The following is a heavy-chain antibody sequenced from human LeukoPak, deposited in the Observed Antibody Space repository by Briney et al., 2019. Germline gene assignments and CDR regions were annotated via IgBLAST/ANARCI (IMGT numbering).Heavy chain of an antibody. CDR3: ARGGRGYSYGQGAFDI. CDR2: IYYSGST. Sequence: SETLSLTCTVSGGSISCGGYYWSWIRQHPGKGLEWIGYIYYSGSTYYNPSLKSRVTISVDTSKNQFSLKLSSVTAADTAVYYCARGGRGYSYGQGAFDIWGQGTMVTVSS. V-gene: IGHV4-31*03. J-gene: IGHJ3*02. CDR1: GGSISCGGYY. D-gene: IGHD5-18*01.